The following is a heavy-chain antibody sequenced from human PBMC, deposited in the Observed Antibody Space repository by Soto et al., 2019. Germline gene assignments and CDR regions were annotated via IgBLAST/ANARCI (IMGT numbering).Heavy chain of an antibody. CDR2: IYYSGST. J-gene: IGHJ6*02. V-gene: IGHV4-31*03. CDR1: GGSISSGGYY. Sequence: SETLSLTCTVSGGSISSGGYYWSWIRQHPGKGLEWIGYIYYSGSTYYNPSLKSRVTISVDTSKNQFSLKLSYVTAADTAVYYCARVSSWYSYYYYYGMDVWGQGTTVTVSS. CDR3: ARVSSWYSYYYYYGMDV. D-gene: IGHD6-13*01.